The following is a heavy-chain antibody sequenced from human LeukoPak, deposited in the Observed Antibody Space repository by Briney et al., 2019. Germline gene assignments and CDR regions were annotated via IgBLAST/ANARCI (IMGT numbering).Heavy chain of an antibody. CDR1: GFTFNSYA. Sequence: PGGSLRLSCSASGFTFNSYAMHWVRQAPGKGLEYVSAISSNGGSTYYADSVKGRFTISRDNSKNTLYLQMSSLRAEDTAVYYCVKGGRWVGANVWSDIWGQGTMVTVSS. CDR3: VKGGRWVGANVWSDI. V-gene: IGHV3-64D*09. D-gene: IGHD1-26*01. J-gene: IGHJ3*02. CDR2: ISSNGGST.